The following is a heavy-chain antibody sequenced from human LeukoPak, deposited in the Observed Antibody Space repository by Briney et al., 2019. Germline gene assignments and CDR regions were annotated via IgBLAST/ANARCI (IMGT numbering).Heavy chain of an antibody. CDR1: GFTFSSYG. D-gene: IGHD3-10*01. CDR3: AKDYYYGSGSYSLPFDY. V-gene: IGHV3-23*01. J-gene: IGHJ4*02. Sequence: GGSLRLSCAASGFTFSSYGMSWVRQAPGKGLEWVSAISGSGGSTYYADSVKGRFTISRDSSKNTLYLQMNSLRAEDTAVYYCAKDYYYGSGSYSLPFDYWGQGTLVTVSS. CDR2: ISGSGGST.